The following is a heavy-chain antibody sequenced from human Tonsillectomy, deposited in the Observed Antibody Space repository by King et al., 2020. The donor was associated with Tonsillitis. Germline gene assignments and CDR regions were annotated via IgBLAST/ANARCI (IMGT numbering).Heavy chain of an antibody. CDR1: GGSISSSSYY. V-gene: IGHV4-39*07. D-gene: IGHD2-15*01. CDR2: IYYSGST. Sequence: QLQESGPGLVKPSETLSLTCSVSGGSISSSSYYWGWIRQPPGQGLEWIGTIYYSGSTFYNPSLKSRVTISVDTSKNQFSLKLSSVTAADTAVYYCAGEQSPVLDYFDMDVWGRGTTVTVSS. CDR3: AGEQSPVLDYFDMDV. J-gene: IGHJ6*02.